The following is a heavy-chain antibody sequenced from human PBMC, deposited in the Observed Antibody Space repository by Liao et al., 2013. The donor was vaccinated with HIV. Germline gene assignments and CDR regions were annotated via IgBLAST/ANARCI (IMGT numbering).Heavy chain of an antibody. CDR3: ARVRIAAYCGGDCYSNWFDP. J-gene: IGHJ5*02. D-gene: IGHD2-21*01. V-gene: IGHV4-34*01. Sequence: QVQLQQWGAGLLKPSETLSLTCAVYGGSFSGYYWSWIRQPPGKGLEWIGEINYSRSTNYNPSLKSRVTISVDTSKNQFSLNLSSVTAADTAVYYCARVRIAAYCGGDCYSNWFDPWGQGTLVTVSS. CDR2: INYSRST. CDR1: GGSFSGYY.